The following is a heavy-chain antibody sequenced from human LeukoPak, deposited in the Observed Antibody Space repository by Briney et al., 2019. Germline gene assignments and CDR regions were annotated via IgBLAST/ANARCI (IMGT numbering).Heavy chain of an antibody. J-gene: IGHJ3*02. CDR1: GGSISSGGYY. D-gene: IGHD4-17*01. Sequence: PSETLSLTCTVSGGSISSGGYYWSWIRQHPGKGLEWIGYIYYSGSTYYNPSLKSRVTISVDTSKNQFSLKLSSVTAADTAVYYCARDPLRXDAFDIWGQGXMVTVSS. CDR3: ARDPLRXDAFDI. V-gene: IGHV4-31*03. CDR2: IYYSGST.